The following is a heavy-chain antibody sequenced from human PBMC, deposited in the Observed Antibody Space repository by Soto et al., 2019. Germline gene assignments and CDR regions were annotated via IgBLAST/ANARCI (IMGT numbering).Heavy chain of an antibody. CDR1: GFTFGNYW. J-gene: IGHJ4*02. Sequence: GGSLRLSCAASGFTFGNYWVSWVRQAPGRGLEWVANIKPDGSEKYYVDSVEGRFTISRDNAKYSLYLQMNSLRAEDTAVYYCARDVSYFDCWGQGTLVTVSS. CDR3: ARDVSYFDC. CDR2: IKPDGSEK. V-gene: IGHV3-7*05.